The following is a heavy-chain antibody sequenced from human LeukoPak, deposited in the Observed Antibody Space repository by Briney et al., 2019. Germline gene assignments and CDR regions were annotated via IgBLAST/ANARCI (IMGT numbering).Heavy chain of an antibody. CDR1: AYSISGGYY. CDR3: ARDGTLSSGDAFDI. V-gene: IGHV4-38-2*02. CDR2: IYHSGST. D-gene: IGHD3-22*01. Sequence: SETLSLTCTVSAYSISGGYYWGWIRQPPGKGLEWIGSIYHSGSTYYNPSLESRVTISVDTSKNQFSLKLTSVTAADTGVYYCARDGTLSSGDAFDIWGQGTMVTVSS. J-gene: IGHJ3*02.